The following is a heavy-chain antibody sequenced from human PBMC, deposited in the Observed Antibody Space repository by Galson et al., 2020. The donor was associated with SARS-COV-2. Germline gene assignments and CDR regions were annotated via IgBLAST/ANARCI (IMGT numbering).Heavy chain of an antibody. CDR1: GFTFDDYA. V-gene: IGHV3-9*01. D-gene: IGHD1-26*01. J-gene: IGHJ4*02. CDR3: AKEGVGATHFDY. CDR2: ISWNSGSI. Sequence: SLKISCAASGFTFDDYAMHWVRQAPGKGLEWVSGISWNSGSIAYADSVKGRFTISRDNAKNSLYLQMNSLRAEDTALYYCAKEGVGATHFDYWGQGTLVTVSS.